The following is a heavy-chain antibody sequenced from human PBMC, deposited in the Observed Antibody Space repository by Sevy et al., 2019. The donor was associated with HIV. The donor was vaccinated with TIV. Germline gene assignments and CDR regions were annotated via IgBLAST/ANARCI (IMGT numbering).Heavy chain of an antibody. CDR2: IYYSGST. J-gene: IGHJ4*02. Sequence: SETLSLTCTVSDGSISSHYWSWIRQPPGMGLQWIGYIYYSGSTNYSPSLKSRVTMSLDTSKNQFSLKLSSVTAADTAVYYCARLLRYNPCFDYWGQGALVTVSS. CDR3: ARLLRYNPCFDY. D-gene: IGHD1-1*01. CDR1: DGSISSHY. V-gene: IGHV4-59*11.